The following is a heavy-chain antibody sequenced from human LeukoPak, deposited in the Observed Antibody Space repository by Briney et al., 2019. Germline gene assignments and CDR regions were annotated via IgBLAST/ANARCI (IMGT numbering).Heavy chain of an antibody. CDR2: IYHSGST. Sequence: PSETLSLTCAVSGYSISSGYYWGWIRQPPGKGLEWIGSIYHSGSTYYNPSLKSRVTISVDTSKNQFSLKLSPVTAADTAVYYCARITMVRGVISWFDPWGQGTLVTVSS. D-gene: IGHD3-10*01. J-gene: IGHJ5*02. V-gene: IGHV4-38-2*01. CDR1: GYSISSGYY. CDR3: ARITMVRGVISWFDP.